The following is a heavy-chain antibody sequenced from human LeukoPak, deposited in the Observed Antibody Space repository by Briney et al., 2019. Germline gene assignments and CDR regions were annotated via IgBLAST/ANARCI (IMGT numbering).Heavy chain of an antibody. CDR2: INFKGDTT. D-gene: IGHD6-19*01. CDR1: GFAFDDYG. Sequence: GGSLRLSCAASGFAFDDYGMSWVRQAPGKGLEWVSGINFKGDTTHYADSVRGRFTISRDNAKNSLYLQMNSLRAEDTALYYCARDVIYRLDRSSGWYGFDFWGQGTLVTVTS. V-gene: IGHV3-20*04. CDR3: ARDVIYRLDRSSGWYGFDF. J-gene: IGHJ4*02.